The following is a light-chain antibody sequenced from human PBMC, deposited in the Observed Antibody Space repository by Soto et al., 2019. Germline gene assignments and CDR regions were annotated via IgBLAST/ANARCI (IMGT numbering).Light chain of an antibody. J-gene: IGKJ2*01. CDR3: MQGTHWPYT. Sequence: DVVMTQSPLSLPVALGQPASISCRSSQSLVHGDGNTYLNWIQQRPGHSPRRLIYQVSNRDPGVLDRFSGSGSGTDFTLKISRVEAEDVGVYYCMQGTHWPYTFGQGTKLEIK. CDR1: QSLVHGDGNTY. CDR2: QVS. V-gene: IGKV2-30*02.